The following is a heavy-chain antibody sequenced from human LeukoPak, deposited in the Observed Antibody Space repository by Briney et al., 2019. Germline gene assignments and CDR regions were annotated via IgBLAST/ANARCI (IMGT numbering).Heavy chain of an antibody. CDR2: ISNSGKTI. J-gene: IGHJ6*03. Sequence: GGSLRLSCAASGFIFSSYSMIWVRQAPGKGLEWLSYISNSGKTINYAGSVKGRFTVSRDNAWNSLHLQMNGLRAEDTAVYYCARRITISGVGYYMDVWGKGTTVTVSS. D-gene: IGHD3-3*01. V-gene: IGHV3-48*01. CDR1: GFIFSSYS. CDR3: ARRITISGVGYYMDV.